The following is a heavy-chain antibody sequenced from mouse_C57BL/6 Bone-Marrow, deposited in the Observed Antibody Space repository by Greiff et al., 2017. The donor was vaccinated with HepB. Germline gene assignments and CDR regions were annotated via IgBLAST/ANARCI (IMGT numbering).Heavy chain of an antibody. Sequence: QVQLQQPGAELVKPGASVKLSCKASGYTFTSYWMQWVKQRPGQGLEWIGEIDPSDSYTNYNQKFKGKATLTVDTSSSTAYMQLSSLTSEDSAVYYCAGDYYGSSGDWYFDVGGTGTTVTVSS. CDR1: GYTFTSYW. CDR3: AGDYYGSSGDWYFDV. D-gene: IGHD1-1*01. V-gene: IGHV1-50*01. J-gene: IGHJ1*03. CDR2: IDPSDSYT.